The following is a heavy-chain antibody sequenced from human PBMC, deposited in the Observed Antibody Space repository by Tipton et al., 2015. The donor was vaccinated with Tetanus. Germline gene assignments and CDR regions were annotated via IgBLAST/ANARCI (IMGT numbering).Heavy chain of an antibody. CDR1: GGSLSSSH. CDR2: IYYSGNS. CDR3: ARLASYSNHLDA. J-gene: IGHJ4*02. D-gene: IGHD4-11*01. V-gene: IGHV4-30-4*08. Sequence: TLSLTCTVSGGSLSSSHWAWIRQPPGKGLEWIGYIYYSGNSDYNPSLKSRVTLSVDTSNNQFSLKLNSVTAADTAVYYCARLASYSNHLDAWGQGALVTVSS.